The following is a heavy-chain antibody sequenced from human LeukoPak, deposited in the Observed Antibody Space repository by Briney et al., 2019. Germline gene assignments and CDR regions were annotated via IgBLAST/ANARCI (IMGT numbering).Heavy chain of an antibody. V-gene: IGHV4-34*01. D-gene: IGHD3-3*01. J-gene: IGHJ4*02. Sequence: SETLSLTCAVYGGSFSGYYWSWIRQPPGKGLEWIGEINPSGSTNYNPSLTSRVTISVDTPKNQFSLKLSSVTAAHTPLYYCAGETTVLRLLPPTFSFDGGGERTLLT. CDR1: GGSFSGYY. CDR2: INPSGST. CDR3: AGETTVLRLLPPTFSFDG.